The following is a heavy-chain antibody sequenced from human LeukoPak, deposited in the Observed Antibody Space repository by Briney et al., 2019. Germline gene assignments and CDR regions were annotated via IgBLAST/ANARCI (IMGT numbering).Heavy chain of an antibody. CDR2: IFYSGST. Sequence: SSETLSLTCTVSGGSISSYYWSWIRQPPGKGLEWIGYIFYSGSTNYNPSLKSRVTISVDTSKKQFSLKLSSVTAADTAVYYCAREAGDYVGVFDYWGQGTLVTVSS. CDR1: GGSISSYY. CDR3: AREAGDYVGVFDY. D-gene: IGHD4-17*01. V-gene: IGHV4-59*01. J-gene: IGHJ4*02.